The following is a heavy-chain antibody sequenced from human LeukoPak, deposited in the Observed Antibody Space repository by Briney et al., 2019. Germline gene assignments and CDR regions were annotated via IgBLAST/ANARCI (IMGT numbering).Heavy chain of an antibody. CDR2: INHSGST. D-gene: IGHD3-22*01. J-gene: IGHJ5*02. CDR1: GGSFSGYY. CDR3: AREWGDYYDSSGYHWFDP. Sequence: SETLSLTCAVYGGSFSGYYWSWIRQPPGKGLEWIGEINHSGSTNYNPSLKSRVTISVDTSKNQFSLKLSSVTAADTAVYYCAREWGDYYDSSGYHWFDPWGQGTLVTVSS. V-gene: IGHV4-34*01.